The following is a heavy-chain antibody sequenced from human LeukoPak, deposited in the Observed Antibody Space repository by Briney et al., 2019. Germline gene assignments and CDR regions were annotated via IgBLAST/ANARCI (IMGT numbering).Heavy chain of an antibody. CDR3: ARILGSYWTPGYDY. CDR2: ISSSGSTI. V-gene: IGHV3-48*03. J-gene: IGHJ4*02. D-gene: IGHD1-26*01. Sequence: PGGSLRLSCAASGFTFSSYEMNWVRQAPGKGLEWVSYISSSGSTIYYADSVKGRFIISRDNSKSTLYLQMNSLRAEDTALYYCARILGSYWTPGYDYWGQGTLVTVSS. CDR1: GFTFSSYE.